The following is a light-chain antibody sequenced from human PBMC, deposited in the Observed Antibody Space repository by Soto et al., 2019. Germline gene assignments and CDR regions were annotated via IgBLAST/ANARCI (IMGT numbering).Light chain of an antibody. CDR2: GAS. CDR1: QSVSSSY. J-gene: IGKJ1*01. CDR3: QHYGSSQT. V-gene: IGKV3-20*01. Sequence: VLTQSPGTLSLSPEERATLSCRASQSVSSSYLAWYQQKPGQAPRLLIYGASSRATGIPDRFSGSGSGTDFTLTISRLEPEDFAGYYCQHYGSSQTFGQGTKV.